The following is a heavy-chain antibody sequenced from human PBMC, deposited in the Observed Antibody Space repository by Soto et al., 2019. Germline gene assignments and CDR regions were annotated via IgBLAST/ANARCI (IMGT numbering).Heavy chain of an antibody. CDR1: GGSFSGYY. J-gene: IGHJ6*02. Sequence: PSETLSLICAVYGGSFSGYYWSWIRQPPREGLEWIGEINHSGSTNYNPSLKSRVTISVDTSKNQFSLKLSSVTAADTAVYYCARGRSEWRSYYYYGMDVWGQGTTVTVSS. D-gene: IGHD3-3*01. CDR2: INHSGST. V-gene: IGHV4-34*01. CDR3: ARGRSEWRSYYYYGMDV.